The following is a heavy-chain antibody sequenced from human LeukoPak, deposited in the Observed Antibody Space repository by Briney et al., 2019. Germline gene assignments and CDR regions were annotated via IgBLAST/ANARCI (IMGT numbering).Heavy chain of an antibody. V-gene: IGHV3-20*04. CDR3: ASAGLTYGSGSYFVY. CDR1: GFPFDDYG. J-gene: IGHJ4*02. D-gene: IGHD3-10*01. Sequence: GSLRLSCAASGFPFDDYGMTWVRQAPGKGLEWVSGINWNGGSTGYADSVKGRFTISRDNAKISLYLQMNSLRAEDTALYYCASAGLTYGSGSYFVYWGQGTLVTVSS. CDR2: INWNGGST.